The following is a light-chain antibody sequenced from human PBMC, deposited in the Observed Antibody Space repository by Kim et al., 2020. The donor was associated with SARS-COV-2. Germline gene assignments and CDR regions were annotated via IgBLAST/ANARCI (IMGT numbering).Light chain of an antibody. Sequence: EVVMTQSPATLSVSPGERATLSCRASQSVSSNLALYQQKPGQAPRLLIYGASTRATGVPGRFSGSGSGTDFTLTISSLQSEDFALYYCQQYNNRSPYSFGQGTKLEI. J-gene: IGKJ2*03. CDR1: QSVSSN. CDR2: GAS. CDR3: QQYNNRSPYS. V-gene: IGKV3-15*01.